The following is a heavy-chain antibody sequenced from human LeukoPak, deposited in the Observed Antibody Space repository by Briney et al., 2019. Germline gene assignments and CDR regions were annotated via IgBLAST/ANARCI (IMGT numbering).Heavy chain of an antibody. CDR2: TSSDLNVK. J-gene: IGHJ4*02. D-gene: IGHD3-10*01. V-gene: IGHV3-30-3*01. CDR1: GFTFRNYV. Sequence: GSLRLSCAASGFTFRNYVIHWVRQAPGKGLEWVAVTSSDLNVKLYADSVKGRFTISRDNSRSTLYLQMNSLRPEDTAIYYCAREGYYGSGSPPSLYFDYWGQGTLVTVSS. CDR3: AREGYYGSGSPPSLYFDY.